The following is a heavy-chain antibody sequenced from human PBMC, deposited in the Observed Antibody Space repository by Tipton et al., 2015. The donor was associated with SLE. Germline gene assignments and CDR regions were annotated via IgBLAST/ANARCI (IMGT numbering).Heavy chain of an antibody. J-gene: IGHJ4*02. CDR2: ISAYFDIT. CDR1: GYGFTNYG. V-gene: IGHV1-18*01. Sequence: QVQLVQSGAEVKKPGASVKVSCKASGYGFTNYGISWVRQAPGQGLEWMGWISAYFDITNYAQILQGRVTMTTDTSTTTAYMELRSLRSDDTAVYYCARGLLVGSSSYYFDYWGQGTLVTVSS. D-gene: IGHD6-6*01. CDR3: ARGLLVGSSSYYFDY.